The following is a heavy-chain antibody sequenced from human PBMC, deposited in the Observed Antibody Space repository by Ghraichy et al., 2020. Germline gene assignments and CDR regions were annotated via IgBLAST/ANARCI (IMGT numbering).Heavy chain of an antibody. D-gene: IGHD1-1*01. V-gene: IGHV4-4*02. J-gene: IGHJ3*02. Sequence: SETLSLTCAVSGGSISSSNWWSWVRQPPGKGLDWIGEIYHSGSTNYNPSLKSRVTISVDKSKNQFSLRLSSWTAADTAVYYCARKTTTMDAFDIWGQGTMVTVSS. CDR1: GGSISSSNW. CDR3: ARKTTTMDAFDI. CDR2: IYHSGST.